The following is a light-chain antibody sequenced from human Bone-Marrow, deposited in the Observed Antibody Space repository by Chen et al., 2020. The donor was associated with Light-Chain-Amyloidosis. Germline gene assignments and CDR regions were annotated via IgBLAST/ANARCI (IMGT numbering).Light chain of an antibody. CDR3: QAWDGNTVV. V-gene: IGLV3-1*01. Sequence: SYELTQAPSVSVSPGQTAIITCSGDKLGEKYTSWHQQRPGQSPVLVIYQDSERPSGIPERFCGSNYGDTATLTISVTQDLDEADYYCQAWDGNTVVFGGGTKLTVL. CDR2: QDS. CDR1: KLGEKY. J-gene: IGLJ2*01.